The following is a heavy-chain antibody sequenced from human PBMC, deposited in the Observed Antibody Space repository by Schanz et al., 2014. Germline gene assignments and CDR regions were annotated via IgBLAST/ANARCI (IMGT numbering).Heavy chain of an antibody. Sequence: EVQLVESGGGLVQPGGSLRLSCAASGFSFDKYGMHWVRQAPGKGLEWVSAISSTGGSTYYADSVKGRFTISRDNSKNTLSLLVNSLRGEDTAVYFCARDGGRDGYNLAFDVWGQGTLVTVSS. D-gene: IGHD5-12*01. V-gene: IGHV3-23*04. CDR2: ISSTGGST. CDR3: ARDGGRDGYNLAFDV. J-gene: IGHJ3*01. CDR1: GFSFDKYG.